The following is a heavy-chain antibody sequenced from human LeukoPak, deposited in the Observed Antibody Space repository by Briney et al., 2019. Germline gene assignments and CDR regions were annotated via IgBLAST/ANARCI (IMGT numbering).Heavy chain of an antibody. Sequence: ASVKVSCKASGYTFNTYGISWVRQAPGQGPEWMGWITAYNGKSNYAQKFQARVTMTTDTSTSTAYMELRRLRSDDTAVYYCARVLYYDTSGHNWFDSWGQGTLVTVSS. V-gene: IGHV1-18*01. CDR1: GYTFNTYG. CDR2: ITAYNGKS. D-gene: IGHD3-22*01. CDR3: ARVLYYDTSGHNWFDS. J-gene: IGHJ5*01.